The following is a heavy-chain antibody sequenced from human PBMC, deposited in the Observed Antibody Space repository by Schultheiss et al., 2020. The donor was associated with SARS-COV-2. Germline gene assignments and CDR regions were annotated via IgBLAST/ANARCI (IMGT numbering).Heavy chain of an antibody. CDR1: EFAFRDFT. CDR2: ISSSSGTI. Sequence: GGSLRLSCVGSEFAFRDFTMNWVRQAPGKGLEWVSYISSSSGTIYYADSVKGRFTISRDNAKNSLYLQVNSLRAEDTAVYYCARDQVWADFWSGQGYFDYWGQGTLVTVSS. CDR3: ARDQVWADFWSGQGYFDY. J-gene: IGHJ4*02. V-gene: IGHV3-48*04. D-gene: IGHD3-3*01.